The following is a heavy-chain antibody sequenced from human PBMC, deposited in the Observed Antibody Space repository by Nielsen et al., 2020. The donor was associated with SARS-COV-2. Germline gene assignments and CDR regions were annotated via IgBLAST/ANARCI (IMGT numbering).Heavy chain of an antibody. D-gene: IGHD3-22*01. CDR2: FDPEDGET. Sequence: ASVKVSCKVSGYTLTELSMHWVRQAPGKGLEWMGGFDPEDGETIYAQKFQGRVTMTRDTSISTAYMELSRLRSDDTAVYYCARSITMIDYWGQGTLVTVSS. CDR1: GYTLTELS. V-gene: IGHV1-24*01. J-gene: IGHJ4*02. CDR3: ARSITMIDY.